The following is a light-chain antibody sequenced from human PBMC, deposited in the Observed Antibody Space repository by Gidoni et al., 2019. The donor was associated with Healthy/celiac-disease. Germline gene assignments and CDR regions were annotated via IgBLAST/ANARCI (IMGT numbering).Light chain of an antibody. CDR3: QQSYSTPWT. Sequence: DIQMTQSPSSLSASVGDRVTITCRASQSISSYLNWYQQKPGKAPKLLIYAASSLQRGVPSRFSGSGSGTDFTLTISSLHPEDFATYYCQQSYSTPWTFGQGTKVEIK. J-gene: IGKJ1*01. CDR2: AAS. CDR1: QSISSY. V-gene: IGKV1-39*01.